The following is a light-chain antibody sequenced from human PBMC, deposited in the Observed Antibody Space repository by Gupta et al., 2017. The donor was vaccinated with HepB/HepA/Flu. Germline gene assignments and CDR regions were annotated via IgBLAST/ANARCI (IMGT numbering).Light chain of an antibody. J-gene: IGKJ4*01. V-gene: IGKV4-1*01. CDR2: WAS. CDR3: QQYDSNPPIT. CDR1: QSVLYSSNNKNY. Sequence: DIVMTHSPDSLAVSLGERTTINCKSSQSVLYSSNNKNYLAWYQQKPGQPPKLLIYWASTREAGVPDRFSGSGYGIDFTLTISSRQAEDVAVYYCQQYDSNPPITFGGGTKVEIK.